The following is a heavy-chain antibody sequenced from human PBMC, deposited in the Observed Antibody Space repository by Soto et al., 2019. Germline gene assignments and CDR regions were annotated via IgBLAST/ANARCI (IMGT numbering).Heavy chain of an antibody. Sequence: ASVKVSCKASGYTFTGYYMHWVRQAPGQGLEWMGWINPNSGGTNYAQKFQGRVTMTRDTSISTAYMELSRLRSDDTAVYCCARNHYGSRALVWEPAYGMDVWGQGTTVTVSS. CDR2: INPNSGGT. CDR3: ARNHYGSRALVWEPAYGMDV. D-gene: IGHD3-10*01. J-gene: IGHJ6*02. V-gene: IGHV1-2*02. CDR1: GYTFTGYY.